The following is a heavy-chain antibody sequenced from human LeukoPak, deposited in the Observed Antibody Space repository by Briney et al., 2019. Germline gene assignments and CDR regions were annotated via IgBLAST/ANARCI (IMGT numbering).Heavy chain of an antibody. V-gene: IGHV4-34*01. CDR2: INHSGST. CDR1: GGSFSGYY. D-gene: IGHD2-2*01. Sequence: SETLTLTCADYGGSFSGYYWSWIRQPPGKGLEWIGEINHSGSTNYNPSLKSRVTISVDTSKNQFSLKLSSVTAADTAVYYCARGLGGNCSSTCCRIRYMLCGAKGTTVTVSS. CDR3: ARGLGGNCSSTCCRIRYMLC. J-gene: IGHJ6*04.